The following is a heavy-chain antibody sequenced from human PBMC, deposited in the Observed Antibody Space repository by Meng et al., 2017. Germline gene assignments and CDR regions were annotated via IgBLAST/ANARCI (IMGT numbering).Heavy chain of an antibody. CDR1: GGSISSGSYD. V-gene: IGHV4-39*07. CDR3: ARVPYYGSGSYQYNWFDP. Sequence: LQLQEPGPGLVKPAETLSLTCTGSGGSISSGSYDWGWLRQPPGKGLEWIGSIYYSGSTYYNPSLKSPVTISVDTSKTQFSLKLSSVTAADTAVYYCARVPYYGSGSYQYNWFDPWGQGTLVTVSS. D-gene: IGHD3-10*01. J-gene: IGHJ5*02. CDR2: IYYSGST.